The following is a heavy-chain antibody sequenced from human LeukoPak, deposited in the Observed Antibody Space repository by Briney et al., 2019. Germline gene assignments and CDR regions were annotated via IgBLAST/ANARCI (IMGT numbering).Heavy chain of an antibody. CDR1: GFTFSSYA. CDR3: ARVRGIRSGSYYLDY. V-gene: IGHV3-30-3*01. J-gene: IGHJ4*02. D-gene: IGHD1-26*01. CDR2: ISYDGSNK. Sequence: PGRSLRLSCAASGFTFSSYAMHWVRQAPGKGLEWVAVISYDGSNKYYADSVKGRFTISRDNSKNTLYLQMNSLRAEDTAVYYCARVRGIRSGSYYLDYWGQGTLVTVSS.